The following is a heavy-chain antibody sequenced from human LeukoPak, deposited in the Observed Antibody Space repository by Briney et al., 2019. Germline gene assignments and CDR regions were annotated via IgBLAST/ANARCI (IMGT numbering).Heavy chain of an antibody. D-gene: IGHD1-20*01. V-gene: IGHV1-58*02. CDR1: GCTFTSSA. J-gene: IGHJ6*01. Sequence: GASVKVSCKASGCTFTSSAMQWVRQARGQRLEWIGWIVVGRGNTNYAQKFQERVTITRDMSTSTAYMELTSLRSEDTAVYYWAAVLITGTTGYYYSGMDVWGQGTTVTVSS. CDR2: IVVGRGNT. CDR3: AAVLITGTTGYYYSGMDV.